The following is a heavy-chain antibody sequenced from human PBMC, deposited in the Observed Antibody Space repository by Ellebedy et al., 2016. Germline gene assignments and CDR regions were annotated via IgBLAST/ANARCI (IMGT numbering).Heavy chain of an antibody. Sequence: GESLKISXKGSGYSFTSYWISWVRQMPGKGLEWMGRIDPSDSYTNYSPSFQGHVTISADKSISTAYLQWSSLKASDTAMYYCARHYYGSGSYWDYWGQGTLVTVSS. CDR3: ARHYYGSGSYWDY. CDR1: GYSFTSYW. J-gene: IGHJ4*02. D-gene: IGHD3-10*01. V-gene: IGHV5-10-1*01. CDR2: IDPSDSYT.